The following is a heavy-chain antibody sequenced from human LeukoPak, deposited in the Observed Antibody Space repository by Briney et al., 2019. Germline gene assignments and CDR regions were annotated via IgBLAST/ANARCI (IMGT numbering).Heavy chain of an antibody. CDR2: IYTSGST. CDR1: GGSISSGSYY. V-gene: IGHV4-61*02. CDR3: ARIYCGGDCRGYYYHYYMDV. D-gene: IGHD2-21*02. Sequence: SETLSLTCTVSGGSISSGSYYWSWIRQPAGKGLEWIGRIYTSGSTKYNPPLKSRVTISVDTSKNQFSLKLSSVTAADTAVYYCARIYCGGDCRGYYYHYYMDVWGKGTTVTISS. J-gene: IGHJ6*03.